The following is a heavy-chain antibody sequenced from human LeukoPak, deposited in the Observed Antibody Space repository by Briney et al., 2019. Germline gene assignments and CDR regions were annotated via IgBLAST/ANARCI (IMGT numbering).Heavy chain of an antibody. CDR3: AXXRXXSXXXXXYYXYGMDV. D-gene: IGHD6-13*01. V-gene: IGHV3-30-3*01. CDR1: GFTFSSYA. Sequence: GGSLRLSCAASGFTFSSYAMHWVRQAPGKGLEWVAVISYDGSNKYYADSVKGRFTISRDNSKNTLYLQMNSLRAEDTAVYYFAXXRXXSXXXXXYYXYGMDVWGQGTTVTVSS. J-gene: IGHJ6*02. CDR2: ISYDGSNK.